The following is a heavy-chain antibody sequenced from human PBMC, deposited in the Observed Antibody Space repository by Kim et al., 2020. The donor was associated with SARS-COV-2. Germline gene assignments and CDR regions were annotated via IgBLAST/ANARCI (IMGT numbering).Heavy chain of an antibody. Sequence: SETLSLTCTVSGGSISSSSYYWGWIRQPPGKGLEWIGSIYYSGSTYYNPSLKSRVTISVDTSKNQFSLKLSSVTAADTAVYYCGVDLKYQLLPTDYWGQGTLVTVSS. CDR2: IYYSGST. CDR3: GVDLKYQLLPTDY. J-gene: IGHJ4*02. CDR1: GGSISSSSYY. D-gene: IGHD2-2*01. V-gene: IGHV4-39*01.